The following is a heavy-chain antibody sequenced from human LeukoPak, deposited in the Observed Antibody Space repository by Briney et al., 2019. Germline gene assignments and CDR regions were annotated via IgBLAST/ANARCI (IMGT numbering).Heavy chain of an antibody. Sequence: SETLSLTCTVSGGSISSGSYYWRWIRQPAGKGLEWIGSIYYSGSTYYNPSLKSRVTISVDTSKNQFSLKLSSVTAADTAVYYCARAVAATVDYWGQGTLVTVSS. CDR1: GGSISSGSYY. CDR2: IYYSGST. V-gene: IGHV4-39*07. D-gene: IGHD6-19*01. J-gene: IGHJ4*02. CDR3: ARAVAATVDY.